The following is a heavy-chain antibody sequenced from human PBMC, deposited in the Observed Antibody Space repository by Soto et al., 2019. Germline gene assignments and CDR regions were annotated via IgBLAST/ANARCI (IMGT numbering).Heavy chain of an antibody. D-gene: IGHD3-22*01. CDR3: AKAIDYDSSGSPGVFDY. V-gene: IGHV3-23*01. CDR1: GFTFSSYA. CDR2: ISDSGGTT. Sequence: PGGSLTLSCAASGFTFSSYAMSWVRQAPGKGLEWVSSISDSGGTTFYADSVKGRFTISRDNSKNTLYLQMNSLRAEDTAVYYCAKAIDYDSSGSPGVFDYWGQGTLVTVSS. J-gene: IGHJ4*02.